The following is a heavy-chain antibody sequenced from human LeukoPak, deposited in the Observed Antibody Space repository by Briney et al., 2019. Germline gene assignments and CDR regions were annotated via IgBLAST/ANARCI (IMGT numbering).Heavy chain of an antibody. CDR3: ARVRTRASGWLNWFDP. V-gene: IGHV4-39*07. CDR1: GGSISSSSYY. D-gene: IGHD6-19*01. Sequence: SETLSLTCTVSGGSISSSSYYWGWVRQPPGKGLEWIGSIYYSGSTYYNPSLKSRVTISVDTSKNQFSLKLSSVTAADTAVYYCARVRTRASGWLNWFDPWGQGTLVTVSS. J-gene: IGHJ5*02. CDR2: IYYSGST.